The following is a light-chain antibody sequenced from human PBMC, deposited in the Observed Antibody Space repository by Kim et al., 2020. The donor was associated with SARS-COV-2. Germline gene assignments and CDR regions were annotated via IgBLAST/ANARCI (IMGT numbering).Light chain of an antibody. Sequence: IQMTQSPSTLSASVGGRVTMTCRASQGISMWLAWYQQKPGKAPKLLISKASNLESGVPSRFSGSGSGTEFTLTISSLQPDDFATYYCQQYHTYSTFGPGTKLEI. CDR1: QGISMW. CDR3: QQYHTYST. CDR2: KAS. J-gene: IGKJ2*01. V-gene: IGKV1-5*03.